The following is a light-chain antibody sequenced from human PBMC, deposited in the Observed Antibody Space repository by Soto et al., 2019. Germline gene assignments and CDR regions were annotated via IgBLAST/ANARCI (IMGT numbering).Light chain of an antibody. V-gene: IGKV3-20*01. CDR1: QSVDTTF. CDR3: QHYMSSVT. CDR2: GAS. Sequence: EIVLTQSPGSLSLSPGQRATLSCRASQSVDTTFFAWYQKKPGQAPRLLIYGASKRATGIQDRFSGSGSGKDFPLIISRLEPEDFALYCCQHYMSSVTFGQGTKVEIK. J-gene: IGKJ1*01.